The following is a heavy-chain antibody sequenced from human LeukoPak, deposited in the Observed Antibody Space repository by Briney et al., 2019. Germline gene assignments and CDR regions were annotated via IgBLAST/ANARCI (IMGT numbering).Heavy chain of an antibody. CDR3: AKEQYYYDSSGHRGYFDY. V-gene: IGHV3-66*01. Sequence: PGGSLRLSCAASGFTVSSNYMSWVRQAPGKGLEWVSVIYSGGSTYYADSVKGRFTISRDNSKNTLYLQMNSLRAEDTAVYYCAKEQYYYDSSGHRGYFDYWGQGTLVTVSS. CDR2: IYSGGST. J-gene: IGHJ4*02. D-gene: IGHD3-22*01. CDR1: GFTVSSNY.